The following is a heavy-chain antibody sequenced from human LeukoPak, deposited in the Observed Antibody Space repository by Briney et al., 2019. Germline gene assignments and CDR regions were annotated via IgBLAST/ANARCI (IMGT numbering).Heavy chain of an antibody. D-gene: IGHD4-23*01. J-gene: IGHJ4*02. V-gene: IGHV4-38-2*02. CDR1: GYSISSGSY. Sequence: PSETLSLTCIVSGYSISSGSYWGWIRQPPGKGLEWIGSVYPPGNTYYNPSLKSRVTISGDTSKSQFSLKLTSVTAADTAAYYCASKVVTTSNYFDHWGQGTLVTVSS. CDR3: ASKVVTTSNYFDH. CDR2: VYPPGNT.